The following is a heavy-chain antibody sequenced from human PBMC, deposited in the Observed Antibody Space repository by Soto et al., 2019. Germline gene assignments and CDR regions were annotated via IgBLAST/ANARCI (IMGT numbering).Heavy chain of an antibody. V-gene: IGHV4-34*01. CDR3: ARSPIVVVIIPGYFDY. Sequence: KPSETLSLTCAVYGGSFSGYYWSWIRQPPGKGLEWIGEINHSGSTNYNPSLKSRVTISVDTSKNQFSLKLSSVTAADTAVYYCARSPIVVVIIPGYFDYWGQGTLVTVSS. D-gene: IGHD3-22*01. CDR2: INHSGST. CDR1: GGSFSGYY. J-gene: IGHJ4*02.